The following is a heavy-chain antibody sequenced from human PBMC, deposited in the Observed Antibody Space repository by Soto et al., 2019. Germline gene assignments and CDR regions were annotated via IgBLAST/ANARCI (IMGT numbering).Heavy chain of an antibody. V-gene: IGHV3-30*18. J-gene: IGHJ4*02. CDR2: ASYDGSYK. D-gene: IGHD5-12*01. CDR3: AKERSVVATTPDFDY. Sequence: TGGSPRLSCAASGFTFSSVGMHGVRQAPGKGLECVAVASYDGSYKYYADSVKGRFTISRDDSKNTLYLQMNSLRAEDTAVYYCAKERSVVATTPDFDYWGQGTLVTVSS. CDR1: GFTFSSVG.